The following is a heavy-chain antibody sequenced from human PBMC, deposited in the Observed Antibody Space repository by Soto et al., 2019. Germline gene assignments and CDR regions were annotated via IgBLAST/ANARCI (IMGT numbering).Heavy chain of an antibody. D-gene: IGHD6-13*01. Sequence: GGSLRLSCAASGFTFSSYAMSCVRQAPGKGLEWFSAISGSGGSTYYADSVKGRFTISRDNSKNTLYLQMNSLRAEDTAVYYCAKDPVAAAGRAVDYWGQGTLVTVSS. V-gene: IGHV3-23*01. J-gene: IGHJ4*02. CDR2: ISGSGGST. CDR1: GFTFSSYA. CDR3: AKDPVAAAGRAVDY.